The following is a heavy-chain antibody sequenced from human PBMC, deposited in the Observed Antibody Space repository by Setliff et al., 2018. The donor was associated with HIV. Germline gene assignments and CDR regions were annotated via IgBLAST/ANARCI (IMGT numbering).Heavy chain of an antibody. D-gene: IGHD6-6*01. CDR1: GFIFSSYA. Sequence: GGSLRLSCAASGFIFSSYAMHWVRQAPGKGLEWVAVMSYDGNNKYYADSVKGRFTISRDNSKNTLFLQMNSLRAEDTAVYFCARDTGQLVYYFDSWGQGT. CDR3: ARDTGQLVYYFDS. J-gene: IGHJ4*02. CDR2: MSYDGNNK. V-gene: IGHV3-30*01.